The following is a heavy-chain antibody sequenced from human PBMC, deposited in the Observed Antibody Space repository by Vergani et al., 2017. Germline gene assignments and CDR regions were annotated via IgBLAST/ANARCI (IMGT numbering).Heavy chain of an antibody. CDR1: GGSISSSSYY. V-gene: IGHV4-39*01. Sequence: QLQLQESGPGLVKPSETLSLTCTVPGGSISSSSYYWGWIRQPPGKGLEWIGSIYYSGSTYYNPSLKSRVTIYVDTSKNQFSLKLSSVTAADTAVYYCATISSSWHAPFDYWGQGTLVTVSS. CDR2: IYYSGST. J-gene: IGHJ4*02. D-gene: IGHD6-13*01. CDR3: ATISSSWHAPFDY.